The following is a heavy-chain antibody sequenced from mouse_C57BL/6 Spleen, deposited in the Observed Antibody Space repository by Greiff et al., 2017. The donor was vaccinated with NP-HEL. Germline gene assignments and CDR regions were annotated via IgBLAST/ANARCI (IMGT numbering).Heavy chain of an antibody. CDR1: GYTFTSYW. CDR3: ARGDLAWFAY. CDR2: IGPNSGGT. Sequence: QVQLQQPGAELVKPGASVKLSCTASGYTFTSYWMHWVQQRPGRGLEWIGRIGPNSGGTKYNEKFKSKATLTVDKPSSTAYMQLSSLTSEDSAVYYCARGDLAWFAYWGQGTLVTVSA. J-gene: IGHJ3*01. V-gene: IGHV1-72*01. D-gene: IGHD3-3*01.